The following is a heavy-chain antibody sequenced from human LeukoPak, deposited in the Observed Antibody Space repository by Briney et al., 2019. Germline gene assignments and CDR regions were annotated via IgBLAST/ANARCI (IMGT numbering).Heavy chain of an antibody. J-gene: IGHJ4*02. D-gene: IGHD3-3*01. CDR2: IIPIFGTA. CDR1: GGTFSSYA. Sequence: ASVKVSCKASGGTFSSYAISWVRQAPGQGLEWMGGIIPIFGTANYAQKFQGRVTITTDESTSTAYMELSSLRSEDTAVYYCARATYMGGYYYYFDYWGQGTLVTVSS. CDR3: ARATYMGGYYYYFDY. V-gene: IGHV1-69*05.